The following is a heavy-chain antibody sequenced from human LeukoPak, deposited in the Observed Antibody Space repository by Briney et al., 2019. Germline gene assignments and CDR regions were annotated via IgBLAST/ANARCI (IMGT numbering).Heavy chain of an antibody. V-gene: IGHV4-39*02. CDR1: GGSISSSSYY. Sequence: SETLSLTCTVSGGSISSSSYYWGWIRQPPGKGLEWIGTIYYSGRTYYNPSLKGRVTISVDTSKNHFSLKLSSVTAADTAVYYCARRRNYGDYVEFDYWGQGTLVTVSS. J-gene: IGHJ4*02. CDR3: ARRRNYGDYVEFDY. CDR2: IYYSGRT. D-gene: IGHD4-17*01.